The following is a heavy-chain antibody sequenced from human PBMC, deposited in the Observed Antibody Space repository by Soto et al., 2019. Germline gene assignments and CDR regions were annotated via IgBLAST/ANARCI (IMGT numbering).Heavy chain of an antibody. D-gene: IGHD1-7*01. CDR3: ARLGTMAEPDG. Sequence: XESLNISCKGSGYSFTSYWIGWVRQMPGKGLEWMGIIYPGDSETRYSPSFEGQVTISVDKSTSTAYLQWSSLKASDTAMYYCARLGTMAEPDGWGQGTLVTVSS. V-gene: IGHV5-51*01. CDR1: GYSFTSYW. CDR2: IYPGDSET. J-gene: IGHJ4*02.